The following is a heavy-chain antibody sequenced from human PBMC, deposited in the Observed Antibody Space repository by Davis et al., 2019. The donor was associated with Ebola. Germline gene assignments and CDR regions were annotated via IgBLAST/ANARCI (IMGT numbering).Heavy chain of an antibody. Sequence: GESLKISCTASGFTFSSYAMSWVRQAPGKRLEWVSAISGSGGSTYYADSVKGRFTISRDNSKNTLYLQMKSLRAEEKAVYYCAKDFRSSSSAGPIDYWGQGTLVTVSS. V-gene: IGHV3-23*01. D-gene: IGHD6-6*01. CDR2: ISGSGGST. CDR3: AKDFRSSSSAGPIDY. CDR1: GFTFSSYA. J-gene: IGHJ4*02.